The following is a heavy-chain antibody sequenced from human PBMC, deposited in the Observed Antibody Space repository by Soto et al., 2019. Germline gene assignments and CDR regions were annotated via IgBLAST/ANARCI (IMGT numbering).Heavy chain of an antibody. CDR1: GDTISTGGYS. Sequence: QLQLQESGSRLVKSSETLSLTCAVSGDTISTGGYSWAWIRQPPGKALEWIGHTYHSGNPYYNPSIXSXXXXXXXTPKIQXSLQLXXXXXXXTAVYXCAXXXXGXYVGYFDPWGQATLVTVSS. CDR3: AXXXXGXYVGYFDP. J-gene: IGHJ5*02. CDR2: TYHSGNP. V-gene: IGHV4-30-2*05. D-gene: IGHD6-25*01.